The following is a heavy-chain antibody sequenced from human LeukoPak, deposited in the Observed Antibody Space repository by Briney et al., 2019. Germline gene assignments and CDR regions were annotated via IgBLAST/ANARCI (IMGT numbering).Heavy chain of an antibody. V-gene: IGHV3-21*01. D-gene: IGHD3-9*01. Sequence: GGSLRLSCAASGFTFSSYSMNWVRQAPGKGLEWVSSISSSSSYIYYADSVKGRFTISRDNAKNSLYLQMNSLRAEDTAVYYCARVHYDILTGYYGWFDPWGQGTLVTVSS. CDR2: ISSSSSYI. J-gene: IGHJ5*02. CDR3: ARVHYDILTGYYGWFDP. CDR1: GFTFSSYS.